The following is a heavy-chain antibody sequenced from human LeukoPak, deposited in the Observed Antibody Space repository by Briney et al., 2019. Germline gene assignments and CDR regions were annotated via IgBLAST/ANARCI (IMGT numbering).Heavy chain of an antibody. CDR3: ASYGGNSGGHFDY. D-gene: IGHD4-23*01. V-gene: IGHV4-59*08. J-gene: IGHJ4*02. CDR1: GGSISSYY. Sequence: SETLSLTCTVSGGSISSYYWSWIRQPPGKGLEWIGYIYYSGSTNYNPSLKSRVTISVDTSKNQFSLKLGSVTAADTAVYYCASYGGNSGGHFDYWGQGTLVTVSS. CDR2: IYYSGST.